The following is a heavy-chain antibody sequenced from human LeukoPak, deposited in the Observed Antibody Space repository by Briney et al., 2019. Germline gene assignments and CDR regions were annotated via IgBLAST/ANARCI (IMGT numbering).Heavy chain of an antibody. D-gene: IGHD5-12*01. Sequence: PSETLSLTCTVPGYSISSGYYWGWIRQPPGKGLEWIGSIYHSGTTYYNPSLKSRVTISVDTSKNQFSLRLSSVTAADTAVYYCARGTSTIVATFSYWGQGTLVTVSS. V-gene: IGHV4-38-2*02. J-gene: IGHJ4*02. CDR3: ARGTSTIVATFSY. CDR1: GYSISSGYY. CDR2: IYHSGTT.